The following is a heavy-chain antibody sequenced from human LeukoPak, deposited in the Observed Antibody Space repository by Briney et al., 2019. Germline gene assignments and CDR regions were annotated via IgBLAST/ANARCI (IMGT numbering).Heavy chain of an antibody. V-gene: IGHV4-59*08. J-gene: IGHJ4*02. Sequence: SETLSLTCTVSGGSISSYYWSWIRQPPGQGLEWIGYIYYSGSTNYNPSLKSRVTISVDTSKNQFSLKLSSVTAADTAVYYCARQYDFWSGLFDYWGQGTLVTVSS. CDR1: GGSISSYY. CDR2: IYYSGST. CDR3: ARQYDFWSGLFDY. D-gene: IGHD3-3*01.